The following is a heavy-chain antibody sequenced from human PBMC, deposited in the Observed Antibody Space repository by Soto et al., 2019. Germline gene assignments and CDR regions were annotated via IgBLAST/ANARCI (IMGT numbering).Heavy chain of an antibody. CDR2: ISSSSSYI. J-gene: IGHJ6*02. CDR1: GFTFSGYS. CDR3: AGVWAHGSGGSCYSLDV. V-gene: IGHV3-21*01. D-gene: IGHD2-15*01. Sequence: PGGSLRLSCAASGFTFSGYSMNWVRQAPGKGLEWVSSISSSSSYIYYADSVKGRFTISRDNANNSRYLLMNSLRAEDTSVYYCAGVWAHGSGGSCYSLDVWVQGTTVTVSS.